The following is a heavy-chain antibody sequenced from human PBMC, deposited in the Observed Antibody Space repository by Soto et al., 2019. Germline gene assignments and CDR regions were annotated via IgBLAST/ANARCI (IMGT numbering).Heavy chain of an antibody. CDR1: GFTFSSYS. Sequence: GGSLRLCCAASGFTFSSYSLNWVRQAPGKGLEWVSSISGGGRDIKYGDSVKGRFIISRDNAMDSLHLQMYSLRADDTAIYFCATSLAVQLGYYGMDVWGPGTTVTVSS. D-gene: IGHD6-6*01. J-gene: IGHJ6*02. V-gene: IGHV3-21*01. CDR3: ATSLAVQLGYYGMDV. CDR2: ISGGGRDI.